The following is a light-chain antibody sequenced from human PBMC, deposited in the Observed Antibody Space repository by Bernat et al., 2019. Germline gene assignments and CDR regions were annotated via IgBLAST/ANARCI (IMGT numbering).Light chain of an antibody. CDR3: QQYGISVT. CDR1: QTVRSSY. Sequence: EIVLTQSPGTLSLSPGERATLSCRASQTVRSSYLAWYQQKPGQAPRLLIYDASNRATGIPDRFSGSGSGADFTLTISRLEPEDFAVYYCQQYGISVTFGGGTKVEIK. J-gene: IGKJ4*01. CDR2: DAS. V-gene: IGKV3-20*01.